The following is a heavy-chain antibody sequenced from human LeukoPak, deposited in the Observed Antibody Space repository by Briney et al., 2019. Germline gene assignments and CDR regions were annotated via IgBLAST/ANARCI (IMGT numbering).Heavy chain of an antibody. CDR3: AKWLHRAVDY. D-gene: IGHD5-24*01. V-gene: IGHV3-23*01. CDR1: GFTVGSNY. CDR2: ISGSGGST. J-gene: IGHJ4*02. Sequence: GGSLRLSCAASGFTVGSNYMSWVRQAPGKGLEWVSAISGSGGSTYYADSVKGRFTISRDNSKNTLYLQMNSLRAEDTAVYYCAKWLHRAVDYWGQGTLVTVSS.